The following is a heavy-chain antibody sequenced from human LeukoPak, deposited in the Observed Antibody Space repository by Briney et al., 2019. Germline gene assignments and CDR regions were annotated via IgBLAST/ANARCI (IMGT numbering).Heavy chain of an antibody. V-gene: IGHV3-66*01. Sequence: QSGGSLRLSCAASGFTVSSNYMSWVRQAPGKGLEWVSVIYSGGSTYYADSVKGRFTISRDNSKNTLYLQMNSLRAEDTAVYYCARGKGSGYYFDAFDIWGQGTMVTVSS. CDR2: IYSGGST. D-gene: IGHD3-22*01. CDR3: ARGKGSGYYFDAFDI. J-gene: IGHJ3*02. CDR1: GFTVSSNY.